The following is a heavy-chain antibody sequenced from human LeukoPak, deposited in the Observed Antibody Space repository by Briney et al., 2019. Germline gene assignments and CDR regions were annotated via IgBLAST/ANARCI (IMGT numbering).Heavy chain of an antibody. V-gene: IGHV1-2*02. J-gene: IGHJ4*02. Sequence: GASVKVSCKASGYTFTGYYIHWVRQAPGQGLEWLGWINPNSGSTNYAQKFHGRVTMSRDTSISTAYMELNRLRSDDTAVYYCARVLVGATKAPGYWGQGTLVTVSS. CDR1: GYTFTGYY. CDR3: ARVLVGATKAPGY. D-gene: IGHD1-26*01. CDR2: INPNSGST.